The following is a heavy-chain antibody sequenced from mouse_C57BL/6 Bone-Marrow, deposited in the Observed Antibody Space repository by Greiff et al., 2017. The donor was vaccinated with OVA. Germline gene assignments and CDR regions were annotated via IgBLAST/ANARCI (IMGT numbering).Heavy chain of an antibody. CDR2: IRSKSNNYAT. J-gene: IGHJ4*01. D-gene: IGHD2-3*01. CDR1: GFSFNTYA. V-gene: IGHV10-1*01. Sequence: EVKVVESGGGLVQPKGSLKLSCAASGFSFNTYAMNWVRQAPGKGLEWVARIRSKSNNYATYYADSVKDRFTISRDDSESMLYLQMNNLKTEDTAMYYCVRHRGLLLDYAMDYWGQGTSVTVSS. CDR3: VRHRGLLLDYAMDY.